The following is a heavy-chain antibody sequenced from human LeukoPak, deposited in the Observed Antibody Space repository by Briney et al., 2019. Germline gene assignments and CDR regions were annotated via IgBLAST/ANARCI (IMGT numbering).Heavy chain of an antibody. CDR3: ARLGSSWSFDY. D-gene: IGHD6-13*01. CDR2: IWYDESNK. Sequence: GGSLRLSCAASGFTFSSYGMNWVRQAPGKGLEWVAVIWYDESNKYYGDSVKGRFTISRDNSKNTVSLQMNSLRVEDTAVYYCARLGSSWSFDYWGQGTLVTVSS. J-gene: IGHJ4*02. V-gene: IGHV3-33*01. CDR1: GFTFSSYG.